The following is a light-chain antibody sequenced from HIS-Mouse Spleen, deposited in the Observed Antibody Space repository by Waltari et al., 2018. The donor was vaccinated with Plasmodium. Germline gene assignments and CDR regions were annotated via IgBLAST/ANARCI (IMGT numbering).Light chain of an antibody. CDR3: AAWDDSLNGVV. CDR1: ISSIGRHT. Sequence: QSVLTQPPSASGTPGPRVTIPFSGSISSIGRHTVNWYQQLPGTAPKLLIDSNNQRPSGVPDRFSGSKSGTSASLAISGLQSEDEADYYCAAWDDSLNGVVFAGGTKLTVL. V-gene: IGLV1-44*01. CDR2: SNN. J-gene: IGLJ2*01.